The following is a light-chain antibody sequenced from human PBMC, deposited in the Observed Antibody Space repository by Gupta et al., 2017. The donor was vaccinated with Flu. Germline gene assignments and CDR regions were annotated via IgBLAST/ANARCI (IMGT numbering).Light chain of an antibody. CDR1: HDISSY. CDR2: DAT. CDR3: QQDDDLPFT. Sequence: DIQMTPSPSSLSTSVGGRVTITCQASHDISSYLNWYQQRPGKAPKLLIYDATKVDTGVPSRFSGSGAGTDFTFTITDLQPEEVANYYCQQDDDLPFTFGRGTKVEIK. V-gene: IGKV1-33*01. J-gene: IGKJ4*01.